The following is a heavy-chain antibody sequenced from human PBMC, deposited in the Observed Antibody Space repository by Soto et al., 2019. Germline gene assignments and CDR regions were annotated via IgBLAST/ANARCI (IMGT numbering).Heavy chain of an antibody. Sequence: PGGSLRLSCAASGFSFSDYDMNWVRQAPGKGLEWVSYISGSGKTIYYADSVKGRFTISRDNARNSLYLQMNSLRDEDTALYYCATDASGYYHYLPWGQGTLVTVSS. J-gene: IGHJ5*02. CDR2: ISGSGKTI. CDR3: ATDASGYYHYLP. V-gene: IGHV3-48*02. D-gene: IGHD3-22*01. CDR1: GFSFSDYD.